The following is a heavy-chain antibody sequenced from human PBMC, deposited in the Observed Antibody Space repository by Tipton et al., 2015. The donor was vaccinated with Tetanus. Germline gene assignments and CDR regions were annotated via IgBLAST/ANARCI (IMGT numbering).Heavy chain of an antibody. J-gene: IGHJ6*02. CDR2: ISAYNGNT. CDR1: GYTFTSYG. Sequence: QLVQSGAEVKKPGASVKVSCKASGYTFTSYGISWVRQAPGQGLEWMGWISAYNGNTNYAQKLQGRVTMTPDTSTSTAYMELRSLRSDDTAVYYCARITGYCSGGSCYSDTAESYYYYGMDVWGQGTTVTVSS. V-gene: IGHV1-18*04. D-gene: IGHD2-15*01. CDR3: ARITGYCSGGSCYSDTAESYYYYGMDV.